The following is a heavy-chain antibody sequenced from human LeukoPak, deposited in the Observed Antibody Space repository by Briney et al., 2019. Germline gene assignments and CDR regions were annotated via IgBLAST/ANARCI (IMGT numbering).Heavy chain of an antibody. CDR1: GFSFSNFW. J-gene: IGHJ4*02. CDR3: ARYFDNTAYSWRRFDY. CDR2: IRQDGGDK. Sequence: SGGSLRLSCAASGFSFSNFWMTWVRQAPGKGPEWLATIRQDGGDKWYLESVKGRFTISRDNAKNSPYLQMNGLRVEDTAVYYCARYFDNTAYSWRRFDYWGQGALVTVS. V-gene: IGHV3-7*01. D-gene: IGHD2-21*02.